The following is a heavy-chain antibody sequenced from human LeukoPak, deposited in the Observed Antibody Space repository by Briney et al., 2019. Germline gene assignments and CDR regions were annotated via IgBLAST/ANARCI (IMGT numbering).Heavy chain of an antibody. Sequence: GGSLRLSCSASGFTFSSYAMHWVRQAPGKGLEYVSAISSNGGSTYYADSVKGRFTISRDNAKNSLYLQMNSLRDEDTAVYYCARDLSLWTPWGQGTLVTVSS. V-gene: IGHV3-64*04. J-gene: IGHJ5*02. D-gene: IGHD2/OR15-2a*01. CDR2: ISSNGGST. CDR3: ARDLSLWTP. CDR1: GFTFSSYA.